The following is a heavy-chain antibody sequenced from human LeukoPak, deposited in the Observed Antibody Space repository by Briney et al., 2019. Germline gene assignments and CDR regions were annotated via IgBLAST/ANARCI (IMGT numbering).Heavy chain of an antibody. CDR1: GFTFSSYW. CDR2: IKQDGSEK. Sequence: PGGSVRLSCADSGFTFSSYWMSWVRQAPGKGLEWVANIKQDGSEKYYVDSVKGRFTISRDNAKNSLYLQMNSLRAEDTAVYYCARDREIVVVPAAIGYWGQGTLVTVSS. J-gene: IGHJ4*02. CDR3: ARDREIVVVPAAIGY. D-gene: IGHD2-2*01. V-gene: IGHV3-7*03.